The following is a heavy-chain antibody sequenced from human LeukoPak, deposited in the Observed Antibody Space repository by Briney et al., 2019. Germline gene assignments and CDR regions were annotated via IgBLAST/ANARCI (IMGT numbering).Heavy chain of an antibody. CDR3: ARERDYGPADY. V-gene: IGHV3-23*01. J-gene: IGHJ4*02. D-gene: IGHD4/OR15-4a*01. CDR2: LSGSGSST. Sequence: GGSLRLSCVASGFIFNKHAMSWVRQAPGKGLEWVSGLSGSGSSTDYADSVKGRFTVSRDNSKNTLFLQMNSLRAEDTAIYYCARERDYGPADYWGQGTLVTVSS. CDR1: GFIFNKHA.